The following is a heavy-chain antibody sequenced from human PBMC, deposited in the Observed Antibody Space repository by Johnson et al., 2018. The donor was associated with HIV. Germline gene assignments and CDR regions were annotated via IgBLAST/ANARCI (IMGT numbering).Heavy chain of an antibody. V-gene: IGHV3-11*04. CDR3: ARDQGQWLTQVWDAFDI. Sequence: QVQLVESGGGLVKPGGSLRLSCAASGFTFSDYYMIWIRQAPGKGLEWVSYISTSGDTTYYADSVKGRFTISRDNSKNTLYLQMNSLRIEDTAVYFCARDQGQWLTQVWDAFDIWGQGTLVTVS. J-gene: IGHJ3*02. CDR2: ISTSGDTT. D-gene: IGHD6-19*01. CDR1: GFTFSDYY.